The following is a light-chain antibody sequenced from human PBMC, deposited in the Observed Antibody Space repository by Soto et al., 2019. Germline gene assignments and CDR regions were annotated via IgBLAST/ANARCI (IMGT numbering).Light chain of an antibody. J-gene: IGKJ2*01. CDR2: DAS. CDR1: QDVSIF. CDR3: QQSYTTPVYS. Sequence: EILLAQSPATLSLSPGERATLSCKASQDVSIFLAWYQQKPGQAPRLLIHDASNRATGVPARFSGSGSGRDFTLTITSLEPEDFATYFCQQSYTTPVYSFGQGTILEIK. V-gene: IGKV3-11*02.